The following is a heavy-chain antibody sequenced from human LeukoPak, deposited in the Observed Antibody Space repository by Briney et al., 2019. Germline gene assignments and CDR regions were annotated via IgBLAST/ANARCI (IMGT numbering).Heavy chain of an antibody. Sequence: GGSLRLSCAVSGFTFSSYEMNWVRQAPGKGLEWVSYISSSGGTTYYADSVKGRFTISRDNAKNSLYLQMNGLRAEDTAVYYCGRERDYYDSSGYYRSKQFDYWSQGTLVTVSS. J-gene: IGHJ4*02. CDR2: ISSSGGTT. CDR1: GFTFSSYE. V-gene: IGHV3-48*03. D-gene: IGHD3-22*01. CDR3: GRERDYYDSSGYYRSKQFDY.